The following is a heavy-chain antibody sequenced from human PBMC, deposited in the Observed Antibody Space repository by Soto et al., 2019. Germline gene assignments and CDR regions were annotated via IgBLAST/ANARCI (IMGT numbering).Heavy chain of an antibody. CDR3: AKDTWIRQSSGWFYYFDY. CDR1: AVTFNIHY. V-gene: IGHV3-23*01. D-gene: IGHD6-19*01. J-gene: IGHJ4*02. CDR2: ISASGDTT. Sequence: PGGPLTLSSPASAVTFNIHYMNWVRQAQGKGLGWVAIISASGDTTQYAPSVKGRFTVSRDHCKNTLYLQTNSQRAYHTSISYSAKDTWIRQSSGWFYYFDYWGQGTQVTVSS.